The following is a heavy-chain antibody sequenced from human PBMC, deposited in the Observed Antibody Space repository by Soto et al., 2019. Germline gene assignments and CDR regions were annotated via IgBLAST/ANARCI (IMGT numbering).Heavy chain of an antibody. Sequence: PGGSLRLSCAASGFTFSSYWMGWVRQAPGKGLEWVANIKQDGSEKYYVDSVKGRFTISRDNAKNSLYLQMNSLRAEDTAVYYCARDESSYYYYYMDVWGKGTTVTVSS. CDR1: GFTFSSYW. CDR2: IKQDGSEK. V-gene: IGHV3-7*01. J-gene: IGHJ6*03. CDR3: ARDESSYYYYYMDV.